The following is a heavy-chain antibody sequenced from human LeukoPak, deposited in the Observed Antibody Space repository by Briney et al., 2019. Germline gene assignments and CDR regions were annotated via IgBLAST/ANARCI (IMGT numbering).Heavy chain of an antibody. CDR3: ASHLNYYGSGSYSVGY. CDR2: ISSSSTYI. D-gene: IGHD3-10*01. V-gene: IGHV3-21*01. Sequence: GGSLRLSCAASGFTFSSHSMNWVRQAPGKGPEWVSSISSSSTYIYYADSVKGRFTISRDNAKNSLYLQMNSLRAEDTAVYYCASHLNYYGSGSYSVGYWGQGTLVTVSS. J-gene: IGHJ4*02. CDR1: GFTFSSHS.